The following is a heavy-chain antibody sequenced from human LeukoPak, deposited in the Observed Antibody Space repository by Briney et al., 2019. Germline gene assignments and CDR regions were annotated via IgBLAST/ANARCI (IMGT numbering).Heavy chain of an antibody. D-gene: IGHD1-26*01. CDR1: GGSFSGYY. CDR3: NRGSGVFDY. V-gene: IGHV4-34*01. J-gene: IGHJ4*02. CDR2: INHSGST. Sequence: SETLSLTCAVYGGSFSGYYWSWIRQPPGKGLEWIGEINHSGSTNYNSSLKSRVTISVDTSKNQFSLKLSSVTAADTAVYYCNRGSGVFDYWGQGTLVTVSS.